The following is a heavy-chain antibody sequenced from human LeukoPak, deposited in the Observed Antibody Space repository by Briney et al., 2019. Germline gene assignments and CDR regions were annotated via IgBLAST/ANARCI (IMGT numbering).Heavy chain of an antibody. CDR3: ARRTKYCSGATCYLKYYFDY. J-gene: IGHJ4*02. V-gene: IGHV5-51*04. CDR1: GYSFTSYW. CDR2: IYPGDSDT. D-gene: IGHD2-15*01. Sequence: GESLKISCKGSGYSFTSYWIGWVRQMSGKGMEGMWIIYPGDSDTRYSPSFQGQVTISADKPISTAYLQWSSLKASDTAMYYCARRTKYCSGATCYLKYYFDYWGQGTLVTVSS.